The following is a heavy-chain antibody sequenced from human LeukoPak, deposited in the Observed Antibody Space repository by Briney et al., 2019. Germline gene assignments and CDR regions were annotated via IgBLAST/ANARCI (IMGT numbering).Heavy chain of an antibody. Sequence: GMSLRLSCAASGFTFDDYAMHWVRQSPGKGLEWVSGIRNSASTAYADAVKGRFTISRDNAKNSLYLQMNSLRAEDTAVYYCARAGAYNALNAWGQGTLVTVSS. V-gene: IGHV3-9*01. D-gene: IGHD5-24*01. J-gene: IGHJ5*02. CDR1: GFTFDDYA. CDR3: ARAGAYNALNA. CDR2: IRNSAST.